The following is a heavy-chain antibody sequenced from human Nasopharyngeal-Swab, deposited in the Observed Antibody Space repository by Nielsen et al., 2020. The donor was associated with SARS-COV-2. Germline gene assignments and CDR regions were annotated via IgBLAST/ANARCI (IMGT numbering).Heavy chain of an antibody. V-gene: IGHV7-4-1*01. Sequence: ASVKVSCKASGYTFSKYAINWVRQAPGQGLEWMGWINTNAGTATYVQGFTGRFVFSLDTSVSTAYLQIDSLRTEDSAVFYCARDTWDVWCQGTTVTVSS. D-gene: IGHD2/OR15-2a*01. CDR3: ARDTWDV. CDR2: INTNAGTA. CDR1: GYTFSKYA. J-gene: IGHJ6*02.